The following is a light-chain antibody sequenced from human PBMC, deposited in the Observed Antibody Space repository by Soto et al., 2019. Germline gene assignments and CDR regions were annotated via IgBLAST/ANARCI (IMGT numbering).Light chain of an antibody. V-gene: IGLV2-14*01. CDR3: PSYTSSSSVV. Sequence: QSVLTQPASVSGSPGQSITISCTGTSSDVGDYNFVSWYQHHPGKAPKLMIYEVNYRPSGVSNRFSGSKSGNTASLSISGLQAEDEADYYCPSYTSSSSVVFGGGTKLTVL. J-gene: IGLJ2*01. CDR1: SSDVGDYNF. CDR2: EVN.